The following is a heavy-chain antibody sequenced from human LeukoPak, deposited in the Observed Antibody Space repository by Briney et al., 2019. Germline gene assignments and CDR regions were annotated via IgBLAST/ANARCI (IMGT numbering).Heavy chain of an antibody. CDR1: GFTFSSNA. V-gene: IGHV3-23*01. Sequence: GGSLRLSCAASGFTFSSNATSWVRQAPGKGLEWVSSISGSGENTYYADPVKGRFTISRDNSKNTLYLQMKTLRAEDTAVYYCAKLASSIRPFDYWGQGILVTVSS. CDR2: ISGSGENT. J-gene: IGHJ4*02. D-gene: IGHD6-6*01. CDR3: AKLASSIRPFDY.